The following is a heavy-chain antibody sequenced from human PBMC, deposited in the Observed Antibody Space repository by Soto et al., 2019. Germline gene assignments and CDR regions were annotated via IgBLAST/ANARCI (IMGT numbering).Heavy chain of an antibody. CDR2: IYYSGST. CDR3: ARDWMVYAIAGGFDP. V-gene: IGHV4-61*01. D-gene: IGHD2-8*01. CDR1: GASIKIDCYY. Sequence: PSETLSLTCTVSGASIKIDCYYWSWLRHHPGKGLEWIGYIYYSGSTNYNPSLKSRVTISVDTSKNQFSLKLSSVTAADTAVYYCARDWMVYAIAGGFDPWGQGTLVTVSS. J-gene: IGHJ5*02.